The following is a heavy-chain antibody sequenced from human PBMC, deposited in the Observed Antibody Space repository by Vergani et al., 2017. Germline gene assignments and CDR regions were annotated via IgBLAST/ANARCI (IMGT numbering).Heavy chain of an antibody. CDR2: INHSGST. J-gene: IGHJ4*02. CDR1: GGSFSGYY. V-gene: IGHV4-34*01. CDR3: ARALGVAGTDY. Sequence: QVQLPQWGAGLLKPSETLSLTCAVYGGSFSGYYWSWIRQPPGKGLEWIGEINHSGSTNYNPSLKSRVTISVDTSKNQFSLKLSSVTAADTAVYYCARALGVAGTDYWGQGTLVTVSS. D-gene: IGHD6-19*01.